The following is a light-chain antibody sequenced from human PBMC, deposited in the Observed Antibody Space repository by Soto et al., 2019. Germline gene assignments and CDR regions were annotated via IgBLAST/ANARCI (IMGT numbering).Light chain of an antibody. Sequence: DIQLTQSPSFLSASVGDRVTITCRASQGISSYLAWYQQKPGTAPKLLIYSASTLQSGVPSRFSGRGSGTEFTLTISSLQPEDFATYYCQQLNDYPITFGQGTRLEIK. CDR1: QGISSY. J-gene: IGKJ5*01. CDR3: QQLNDYPIT. CDR2: SAS. V-gene: IGKV1-9*01.